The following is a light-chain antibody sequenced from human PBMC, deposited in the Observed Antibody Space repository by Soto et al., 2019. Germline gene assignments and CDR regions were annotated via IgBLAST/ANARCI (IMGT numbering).Light chain of an antibody. CDR1: QRISNK. Sequence: EIVLTQSPVTLSVSPGERGTLSCRASQRISNKLAWYQQKPAQAPRLLIYDASTKATGIPARFSGSGSGTEFTLTINSLQSEDFAVYYCQQYNNWPPVYTFGQGTKLEIK. CDR3: QQYNNWPPVYT. V-gene: IGKV3D-15*01. J-gene: IGKJ2*01. CDR2: DAS.